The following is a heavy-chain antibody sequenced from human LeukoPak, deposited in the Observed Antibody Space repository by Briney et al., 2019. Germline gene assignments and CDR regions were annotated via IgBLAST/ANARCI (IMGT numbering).Heavy chain of an antibody. CDR1: GDSVSSSSAS. CDR2: TYYRSKWYS. V-gene: IGHV6-1*01. D-gene: IGHD5-24*01. Sequence: SQTLSLTCAISGDSVSSSSASWNWIRQSPSRGLEWLGRTYYRSKWYSDYAEFVKSRMTINADTSKNRFSLQLNSVNPADTAVYYCARGRDGLNFVDHWGQGTPVTVSS. CDR3: ARGRDGLNFVDH. J-gene: IGHJ4*02.